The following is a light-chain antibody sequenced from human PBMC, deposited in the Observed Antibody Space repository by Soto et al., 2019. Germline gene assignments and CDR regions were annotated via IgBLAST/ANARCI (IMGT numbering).Light chain of an antibody. CDR2: GAS. CDR3: QQYNNWPWT. Sequence: ILLTQSPGTLSLSPGERATLSCRASQSVSSSYLAWYQQKPGQAPRLLIYGASSRATGIPARFSGSGSGTEFTLTISSLQSEDFAVYYCQQYNNWPWTFGQGTKVDIK. CDR1: QSVSSSY. V-gene: IGKV3D-15*01. J-gene: IGKJ1*01.